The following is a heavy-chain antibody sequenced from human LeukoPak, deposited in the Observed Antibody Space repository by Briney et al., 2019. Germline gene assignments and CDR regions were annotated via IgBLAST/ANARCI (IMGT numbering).Heavy chain of an antibody. V-gene: IGHV4-4*02. J-gene: IGHJ4*02. Sequence: PSGTLSLTCAVSGGSISSSNWWSWVRQPPGKGLEWIGEIYHSGSTNYNPSLKSRVTISVDKSKNQFSLKLSSVTAADTAVYYCARAPYYSVTTGLDYWGQGTLVTVSS. CDR3: ARAPYYSVTTGLDY. D-gene: IGHD4-17*01. CDR2: IYHSGST. CDR1: GGSISSSNW.